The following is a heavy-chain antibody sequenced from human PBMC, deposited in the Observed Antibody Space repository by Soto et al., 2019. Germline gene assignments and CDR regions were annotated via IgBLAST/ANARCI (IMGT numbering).Heavy chain of an antibody. V-gene: IGHV4-59*01. CDR1: GGSISSYY. CDR2: IYYSGST. Sequence: PSETLSLTCTVSGGSISSYYWSWIRQPPGKGLEWIEYIYYSGSTNYNPSLKSRVTISVDTSKNQFSLKLSSVTAADTAVYYCAREGSSYDAFDIWGQGTMVTVSS. CDR3: AREGSSYDAFDI. J-gene: IGHJ3*02. D-gene: IGHD6-13*01.